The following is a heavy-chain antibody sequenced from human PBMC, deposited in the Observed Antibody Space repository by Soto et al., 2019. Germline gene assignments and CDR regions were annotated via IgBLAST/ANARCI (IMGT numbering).Heavy chain of an antibody. V-gene: IGHV4-61*01. CDR3: ARVGERWQYFDWFYYFDS. J-gene: IGHJ4*02. CDR1: GGSVSSESHY. Sequence: SETLSLTCTVSGGSVSSESHYWSWIRQTPGKGLEWIGYIYYTGSTNYNPSLKGRVTMPVDTSRDQVSLRLRSVTRADTAVYYCARVGERWQYFDWFYYFDSWGQGALVTVSS. D-gene: IGHD3-9*01. CDR2: IYYTGST.